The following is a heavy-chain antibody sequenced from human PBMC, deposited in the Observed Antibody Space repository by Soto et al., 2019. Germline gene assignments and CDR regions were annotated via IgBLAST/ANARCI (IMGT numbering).Heavy chain of an antibody. V-gene: IGHV1-69*06. CDR2: IIPIFGTA. J-gene: IGHJ4*02. D-gene: IGHD3-22*01. CDR3: ASGYDSSGSLDY. CDR1: GVTFSSYA. Sequence: RASVKVSCKASGVTFSSYAISWVRQAPGQGLEWMGGIIPIFGTANYAQKFQGRVTITADKSTSTAYMELSSLRSEDTAVYYCASGYDSSGSLDYWGQGTLVTVSS.